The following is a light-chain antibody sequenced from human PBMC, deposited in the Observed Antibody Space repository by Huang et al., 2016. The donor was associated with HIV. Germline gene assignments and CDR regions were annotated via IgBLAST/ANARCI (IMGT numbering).Light chain of an antibody. CDR3: QHRSNWPHT. CDR1: QSVGSY. J-gene: IGKJ2*01. CDR2: DAT. Sequence: EIVLTQSPATLSLSPGDRATLSCRAIQSVGSYLAWYQQQPGQAPSLLIYDATNRAPGIPPTCSGSGSGTDFTLTISSLEPEDFAVYYCQHRSNWPHTFGQGTKLEIK. V-gene: IGKV3-11*01.